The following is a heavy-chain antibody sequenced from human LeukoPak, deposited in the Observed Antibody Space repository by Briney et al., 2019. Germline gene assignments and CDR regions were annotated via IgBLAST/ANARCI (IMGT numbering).Heavy chain of an antibody. J-gene: IGHJ4*02. Sequence: PGGSLRLSCAASGFAFSRSGMHWVRQAPGKGLEWVAFIRYDGSNQYYAGSVKGRFTFSRDNSKNTLFLQMNSLRGEDTAVYYCAKDRDSSGYSDFDYWGQGTLVTVSS. V-gene: IGHV3-30*02. CDR2: IRYDGSNQ. CDR3: AKDRDSSGYSDFDY. D-gene: IGHD3-22*01. CDR1: GFAFSRSG.